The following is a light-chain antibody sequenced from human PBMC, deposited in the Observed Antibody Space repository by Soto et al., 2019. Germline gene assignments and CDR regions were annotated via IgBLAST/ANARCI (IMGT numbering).Light chain of an antibody. CDR3: QQQNNRPPST. Sequence: MVLSQSPATLSFSPGERATLACRSSQSVSSNLAWYQQKPCQAPRLLIYGASTRATGIPARFSGSGSGTEFTLTISSLLSDDHAAAYCQQQNNRPPSTFGQAT. CDR1: QSVSSN. J-gene: IGKJ5*01. CDR2: GAS. V-gene: IGKV3-15*01.